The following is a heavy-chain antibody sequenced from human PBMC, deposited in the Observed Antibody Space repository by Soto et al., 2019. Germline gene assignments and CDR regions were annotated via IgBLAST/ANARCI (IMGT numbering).Heavy chain of an antibody. V-gene: IGHV3-23*01. CDR2: INGGGGRT. D-gene: IGHD3-22*01. CDR3: AKVGPYYYDSSGYPLSDY. J-gene: IGHJ4*02. Sequence: GGSLRLSCAVSGLRYIKYAMSWVRQAPGKGLEWVSGINGGGGRTYYADSVKGRFSISRDNSKNTVYLQMNSLRAEDTAVYYCAKVGPYYYDSSGYPLSDYWGQGTLVTVSS. CDR1: GLRYIKYA.